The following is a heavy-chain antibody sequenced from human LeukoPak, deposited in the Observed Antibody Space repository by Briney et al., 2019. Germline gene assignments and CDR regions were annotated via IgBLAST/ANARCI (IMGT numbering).Heavy chain of an antibody. D-gene: IGHD1-1*01. J-gene: IGHJ6*03. CDR3: ARGRYNWNDDEPFYYYYYMDV. CDR2: MDPNSGNT. V-gene: IGHV1-8*01. Sequence: ASVKVSCKASGYTFTSYDINWVRQATGQGLEWMGWMDPNSGNTGYAQKFQGRVTMTRNTSISTAYMELSSLRSEDTAVYYCARGRYNWNDDEPFYYYYYMDVWGKGTTVTVSS. CDR1: GYTFTSYD.